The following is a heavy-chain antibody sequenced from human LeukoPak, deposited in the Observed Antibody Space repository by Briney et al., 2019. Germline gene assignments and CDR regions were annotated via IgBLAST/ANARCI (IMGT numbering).Heavy chain of an antibody. CDR1: GGSISSGGYY. V-gene: IGHV4-61*08. Sequence: SETLSLTCTVSGGSISSGGYYWSWIRQHPGKGLEWIGYIYYSGSTNYNPSLKSRVTISVDTSKNQFSLKLSSVTAADTAVYYCARVHSSGWYRPNNWFDPWGQGTLVTVSS. D-gene: IGHD6-19*01. J-gene: IGHJ5*02. CDR3: ARVHSSGWYRPNNWFDP. CDR2: IYYSGST.